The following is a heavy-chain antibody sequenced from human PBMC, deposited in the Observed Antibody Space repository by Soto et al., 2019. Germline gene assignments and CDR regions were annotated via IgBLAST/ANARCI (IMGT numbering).Heavy chain of an antibody. CDR2: ISHSGST. V-gene: IGHV4-31*03. J-gene: IGHJ4*02. Sequence: QVQLQESGPGLVKPSQTLSLTCTVSGGSISSAAYYWRWIRQHPGKGLEWIGYISHSGSTYYNPSLKTRVIISVDTSKNQFSLSLTSVTAADTAVYYCASEYTYGSNFFDCWGQGALVTVSS. D-gene: IGHD2-2*02. CDR1: GGSISSAAYY. CDR3: ASEYTYGSNFFDC.